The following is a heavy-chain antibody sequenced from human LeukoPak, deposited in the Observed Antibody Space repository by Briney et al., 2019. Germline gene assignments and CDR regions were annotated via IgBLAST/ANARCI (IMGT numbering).Heavy chain of an antibody. CDR2: IYSDNT. V-gene: IGHV3-53*01. J-gene: IGHJ4*02. Sequence: PGGSLRLSCTVSGFTVSSNSMSWVRQAPGKGLEWVSFIYSDNTHYSDSVKGRFTISRDNSKNTLYLQMNSLRAEDTGVYYCARAKPKNMVRGLIMRRESRYYFDYWGQGTLVTVSS. CDR1: GFTVSSNS. D-gene: IGHD3-10*01. CDR3: ARAKPKNMVRGLIMRRESRYYFDY.